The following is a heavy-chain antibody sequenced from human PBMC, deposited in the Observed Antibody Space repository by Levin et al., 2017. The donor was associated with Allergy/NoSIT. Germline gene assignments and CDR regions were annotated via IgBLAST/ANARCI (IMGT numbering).Heavy chain of an antibody. Sequence: GESLKISCAASGFTFSNYAMHWVRQAPGKGLEWVAVISSDGSNKYYADSVKGQFTISRDNSKNTLYLQMNSLRAEDTAMYYCAKVESYDILTDDAFDIWGQGTMVTVSS. CDR2: ISSDGSNK. CDR1: GFTFSNYA. D-gene: IGHD3-9*01. J-gene: IGHJ3*02. V-gene: IGHV3-30*18. CDR3: AKVESYDILTDDAFDI.